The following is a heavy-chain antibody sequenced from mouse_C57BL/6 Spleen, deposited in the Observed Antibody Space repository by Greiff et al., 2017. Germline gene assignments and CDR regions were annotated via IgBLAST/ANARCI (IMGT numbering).Heavy chain of an antibody. V-gene: IGHV5-17*01. Sequence: EVQLVESGGGLVKPGGSLKLSCAASGFTFSDYGMHWVRQAPEKGLEWVAYISSGSSTIYYADTVKGRFTISRDNAKNTLFLQMTSLRSEDTAMYYCARPTVVAPYAMDYWGQGTSVTVSS. CDR1: GFTFSDYG. CDR2: ISSGSSTI. J-gene: IGHJ4*01. D-gene: IGHD1-1*01. CDR3: ARPTVVAPYAMDY.